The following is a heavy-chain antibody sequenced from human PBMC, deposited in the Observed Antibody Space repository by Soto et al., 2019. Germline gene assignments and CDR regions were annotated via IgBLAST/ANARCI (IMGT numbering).Heavy chain of an antibody. J-gene: IGHJ4*02. CDR3: ARGFSRGWPEDPNLDY. D-gene: IGHD1-26*01. CDR1: GYTFTSYD. CDR2: ISAYNGNT. V-gene: IGHV1-18*01. Sequence: ASVKVSCKASGYTFTSYDINWVRQASGQGLEWMGWISAYNGNTNYAQKLQGRVTMTTDTSTSTAYMELRSLRSDDTAVYYCARGFSRGWPEDPNLDYWGQGTLVTVSS.